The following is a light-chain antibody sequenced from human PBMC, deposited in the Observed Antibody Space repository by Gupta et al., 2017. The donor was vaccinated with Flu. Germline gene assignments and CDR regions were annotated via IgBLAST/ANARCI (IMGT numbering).Light chain of an antibody. CDR3: QQYNNWPLT. J-gene: IGKJ4*01. V-gene: IGKV3-15*01. CDR2: GAS. CDR1: QSVSSD. Sequence: IVLTPSPATLSVSPGERATLSCRASQSVSSDLAWYQQKPGQAPRLLIYGASTRATGIPARFSGSGSGTEFTLIISSLQSEDFAVYYCQQYNNWPLTFGGGTKVEIK.